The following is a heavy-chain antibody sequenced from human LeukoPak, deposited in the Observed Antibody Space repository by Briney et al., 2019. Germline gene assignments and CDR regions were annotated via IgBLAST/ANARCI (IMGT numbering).Heavy chain of an antibody. V-gene: IGHV1-8*03. CDR1: GYTFTSYD. Sequence: ASVKVSCKASGYTFTSYDINWVRQATGQGLEWMGWMNPNSGNTGYAQKFQGRVTITRNTSISTAYMELSSLRSEDTAVYYCARGSPEGCSGGSCYEGGWFDPWGQGTLVTVSS. CDR3: ARGSPEGCSGGSCYEGGWFDP. CDR2: MNPNSGNT. D-gene: IGHD2-15*01. J-gene: IGHJ5*02.